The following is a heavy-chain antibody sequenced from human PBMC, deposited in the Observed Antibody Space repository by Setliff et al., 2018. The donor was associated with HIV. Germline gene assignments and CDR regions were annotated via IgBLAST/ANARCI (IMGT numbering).Heavy chain of an antibody. V-gene: IGHV4-4*08. Sequence: SETLSLTCTVSGGSISSYYWSWIRQPPGKGLEWIGRIYTSGSTNYNPSLKSRVTISVDTSKNQFSLNLNSVTAADTAVYYCARRAVQDGTVTSSNWFDPWGQGTLVTVSS. J-gene: IGHJ5*02. CDR1: GGSISSYY. D-gene: IGHD1-7*01. CDR3: ARRAVQDGTVTSSNWFDP. CDR2: IYTSGST.